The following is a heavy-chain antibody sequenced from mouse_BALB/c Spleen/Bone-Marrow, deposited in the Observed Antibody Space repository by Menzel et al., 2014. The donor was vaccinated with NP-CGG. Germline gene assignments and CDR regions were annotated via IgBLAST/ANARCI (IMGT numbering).Heavy chain of an antibody. Sequence: EVQLQESGPELVKPGASVKISCKASGYTFTDYNMHWAKQSHGKSLEWIGYIYPYNGGTGYNQKFKSKATLTVDNSSSTAYMELRSLTSEDSAVYYCARREAVVADFVCWGQGTTLTVSS. D-gene: IGHD1-1*01. CDR3: ARREAVVADFVC. V-gene: IGHV1S29*02. CDR2: IYPYNGGT. CDR1: GYTFTDYN. J-gene: IGHJ2*01.